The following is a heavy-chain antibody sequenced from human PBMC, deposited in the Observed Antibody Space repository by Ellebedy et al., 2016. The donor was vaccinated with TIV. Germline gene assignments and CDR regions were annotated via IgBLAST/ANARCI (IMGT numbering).Heavy chain of an antibody. CDR3: ARGYYDSRGYSNPFDI. D-gene: IGHD3-22*01. CDR1: GASISSSY. J-gene: IGHJ3*02. V-gene: IGHV4-59*01. Sequence: SATLSLTXTVSGASISSSYWSWIRQPPGKALEWVAFIYHTGNTNYNPSLKTRVTTSVDTSKNQFSLKLSSVTAADTAVYYCARGYYDSRGYSNPFDIWGQGTVVTVSS. CDR2: IYHTGNT.